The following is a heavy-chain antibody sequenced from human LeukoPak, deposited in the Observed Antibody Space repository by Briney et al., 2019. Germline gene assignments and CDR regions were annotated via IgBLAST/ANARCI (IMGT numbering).Heavy chain of an antibody. V-gene: IGHV1-18*01. D-gene: IGHD3-22*01. Sequence: GASVKVSCKASGYTFTSYGISWVRQAPGQGLEWMGWISAYNGNTNYAQKLQGRVTMTTDTSTSTAYMELRSLRSDDTAVYYCATLNYYDSSGYYSHAGLDYWGQGTLVTVSS. CDR1: GYTFTSYG. CDR3: ATLNYYDSSGYYSHAGLDY. CDR2: ISAYNGNT. J-gene: IGHJ4*02.